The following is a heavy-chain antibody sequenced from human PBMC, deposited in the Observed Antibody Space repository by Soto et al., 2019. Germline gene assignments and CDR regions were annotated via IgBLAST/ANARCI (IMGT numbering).Heavy chain of an antibody. J-gene: IGHJ4*02. V-gene: IGHV3-48*03. Sequence: EVQLVESGGGLVQPGGSLRLSCEASGLTFSTYEMNWVRQAPGKGLEWVSYIRGGGSPILYADSVKGRFTISRDNAKNSLYLQMNSLRAEDTAIYYCASKIFGTTYFDYWGQGALVTVSS. CDR3: ASKIFGTTYFDY. D-gene: IGHD1-7*01. CDR1: GLTFSTYE. CDR2: IRGGGSPI.